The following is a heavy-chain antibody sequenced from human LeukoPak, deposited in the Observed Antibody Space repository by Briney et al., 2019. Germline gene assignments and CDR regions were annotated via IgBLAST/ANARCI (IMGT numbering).Heavy chain of an antibody. CDR1: GGSFSGYY. CDR3: ARAGYSSGLDY. CDR2: INHSGST. D-gene: IGHD6-19*01. J-gene: IGHJ4*02. Sequence: SETLSLTCAVYGGSFSGYYWSWIRQPPGKGLEWIGEINHSGSTNYNPSLKSRVTISVDTSKNQFSLKLSSVTAADTAVYYCARAGYSSGLDYWDQGTLVTVSS. V-gene: IGHV4-34*01.